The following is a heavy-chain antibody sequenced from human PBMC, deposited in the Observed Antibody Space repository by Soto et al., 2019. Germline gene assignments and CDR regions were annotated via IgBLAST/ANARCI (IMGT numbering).Heavy chain of an antibody. V-gene: IGHV4-4*07. J-gene: IGHJ6*02. CDR2: IFSSGST. Sequence: PSETLSLTCTISGGSINTFYWSWVRQPAGKGLEWIGRIFSSGSTSFNPSLESRVAISVDTSKNQFSLNLSSVTAADTAVYYCARDADYRYSYGMDVWGQGTTVTVSS. D-gene: IGHD4-4*01. CDR3: ARDADYRYSYGMDV. CDR1: GGSINTFY.